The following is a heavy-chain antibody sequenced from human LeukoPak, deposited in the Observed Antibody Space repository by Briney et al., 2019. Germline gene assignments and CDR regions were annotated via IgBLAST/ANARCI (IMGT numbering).Heavy chain of an antibody. J-gene: IGHJ6*03. V-gene: IGHV3-48*02. Sequence: GGSLRLSCAASGFTFSDYGMNWVRQAPGKGLEWVSYISSGTSNTYYADSVKGRFTISRDNAKNSLYLQMNSLRDEDTAVYYCASGMRNSFYYYMDVWGKGTTVTVSS. CDR1: GFTFSDYG. D-gene: IGHD1-26*01. CDR2: ISSGTSNT. CDR3: ASGMRNSFYYYMDV.